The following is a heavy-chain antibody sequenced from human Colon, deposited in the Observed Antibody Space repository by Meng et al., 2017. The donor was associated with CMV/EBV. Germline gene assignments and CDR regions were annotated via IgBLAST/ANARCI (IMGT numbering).Heavy chain of an antibody. CDR2: IHCDADK. CDR1: TFSLTTTGAG. D-gene: IGHD2-8*02. Sequence: IPLKESGPALVQPTQTLPLTCTFSTFSLTTTGAGVAGARQPPGKAPQLLALIHCDADKRSTPSLKNRLNITKDTSNNQVVLSMTDLDPADTGTFYCARHSLTILTDWGQGALVTVSS. J-gene: IGHJ4*02. CDR3: ARHSLTILTD. V-gene: IGHV2-5*02.